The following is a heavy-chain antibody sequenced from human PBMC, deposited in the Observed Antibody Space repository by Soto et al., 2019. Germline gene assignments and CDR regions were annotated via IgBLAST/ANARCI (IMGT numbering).Heavy chain of an antibody. D-gene: IGHD6-19*01. J-gene: IGHJ6*02. V-gene: IGHV4-61*01. CDR2: IYYSGST. CDR1: GGSVSSGSYY. Sequence: LSLTCTVSGGSVSSGSYYWSWIRQPPGKGLEWIGYIYYSGSTNYNPSLKSRVTISVDTSKNQFSLKLSSVTAADTAVYYCARVEVAGNYYYYGMDVWGQGTTVTVSS. CDR3: ARVEVAGNYYYYGMDV.